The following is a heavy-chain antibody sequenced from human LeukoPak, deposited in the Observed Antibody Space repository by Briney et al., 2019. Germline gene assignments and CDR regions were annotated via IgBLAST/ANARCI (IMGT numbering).Heavy chain of an antibody. Sequence: PSETLSLTCAVYGGSFSGYYWSWIRQPPGKGLEWIGEINHSGSTNYNPSLKSRVTISVDTSKNQFSLKLSSVTAADTAVYYCARRPKADIVVVPAAQPPRVSQRSRWLDPWGQGTLVAVPS. V-gene: IGHV4-34*01. D-gene: IGHD2-2*01. CDR2: INHSGST. CDR1: GGSFSGYY. CDR3: ARRPKADIVVVPAAQPPRVSQRSRWLDP. J-gene: IGHJ5*02.